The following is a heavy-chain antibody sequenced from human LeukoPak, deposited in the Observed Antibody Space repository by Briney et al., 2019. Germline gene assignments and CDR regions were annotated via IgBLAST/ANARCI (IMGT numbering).Heavy chain of an antibody. D-gene: IGHD1-26*01. CDR2: IYSGGST. Sequence: GGSLRLSCAASGFTVSSNYMSWVRQAPGKGLEWVSVIYSGGSTYYADSVKGRFTISRDNSKNTLYLQMNSLRAEDTAVYYCARDWWELPRGGGLLDYWGQGSLVTVSS. V-gene: IGHV3-53*01. CDR1: GFTVSSNY. CDR3: ARDWWELPRGGGLLDY. J-gene: IGHJ4*02.